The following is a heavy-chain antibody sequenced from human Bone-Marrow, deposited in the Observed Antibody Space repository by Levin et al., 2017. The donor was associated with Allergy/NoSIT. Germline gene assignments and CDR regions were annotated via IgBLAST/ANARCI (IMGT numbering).Heavy chain of an antibody. CDR1: GGSISSSY. J-gene: IGHJ3*02. D-gene: IGHD3-10*01. Sequence: SQTLSLPCTVSGGSISSSYWSWLRQPPGKGLEWIGYIYYSGSTNYNPSLKSRVTISVDTSKNQFSLKLSSVTAADTAVYYCARHGGPPVISDAFDIWGQGTMVTVSS. CDR3: ARHGGPPVISDAFDI. V-gene: IGHV4-59*08. CDR2: IYYSGST.